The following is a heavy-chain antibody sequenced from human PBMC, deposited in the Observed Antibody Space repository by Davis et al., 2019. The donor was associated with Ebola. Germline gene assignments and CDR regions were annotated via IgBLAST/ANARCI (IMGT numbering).Heavy chain of an antibody. Sequence: SVTVSCMASCYTFTSYAINWVRQPSGHGPVWTGWNNTNTGNPTYAQGVTGRFVFSLDTSVSTVYLQISSLKAEDTAVYYCARAKRGVVVPPGEYWGQGTLVTVS. J-gene: IGHJ4*02. CDR1: CYTFTSYA. CDR3: ARAKRGVVVPPGEY. D-gene: IGHD3-22*01. CDR2: NNTNTGNP. V-gene: IGHV7-4-1*02.